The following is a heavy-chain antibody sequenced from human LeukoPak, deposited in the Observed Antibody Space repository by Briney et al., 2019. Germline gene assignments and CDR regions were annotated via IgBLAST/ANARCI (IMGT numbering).Heavy chain of an antibody. CDR3: ARDRGGIVVVSAANWFDP. J-gene: IGHJ5*02. D-gene: IGHD2-2*01. V-gene: IGHV3-30-3*01. CDR2: ISYDGSNK. Sequence: PGRSPRLSCAASGFTFSSYAMHWVRQAPGKGLEWVAVISYDGSNKYYADSVKGRFTISRDNSNNTLYLQMNSLRAEDTAVYYCARDRGGIVVVSAANWFDPWGQGTLVTVSS. CDR1: GFTFSSYA.